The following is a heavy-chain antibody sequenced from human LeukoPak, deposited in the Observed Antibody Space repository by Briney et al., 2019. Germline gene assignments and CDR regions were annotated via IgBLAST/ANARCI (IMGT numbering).Heavy chain of an antibody. CDR3: AKDNSRYYYGSGSPRVLNWFDP. CDR2: ISGSSGST. D-gene: IGHD3-10*01. J-gene: IGHJ5*02. V-gene: IGHV3-23*01. CDR1: GFTFSSYA. Sequence: GGSLRLSCAASGFTFSSYAMSWVRQAPGKGLEWVSAISGSSGSTYYADSVKGRFTISRDNSKNTLYLQMNSLRAEDTAVYYCAKDNSRYYYGSGSPRVLNWFDPWGQGTLVTVSS.